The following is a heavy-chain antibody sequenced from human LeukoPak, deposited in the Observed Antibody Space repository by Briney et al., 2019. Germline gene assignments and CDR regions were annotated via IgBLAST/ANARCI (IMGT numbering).Heavy chain of an antibody. D-gene: IGHD6-19*01. J-gene: IGHJ4*02. V-gene: IGHV3-48*03. Sequence: PGGSLRLSCAASGFTFSSSEMNWVRQAPGKGLEWVSYISSSGTTIYYADSVKGRFTTSRDNAKNSLYLQMNSLRAEDTAVYYCARDPRGSSGWLDYWGQGTLVTVSS. CDR2: ISSSGTTI. CDR1: GFTFSSSE. CDR3: ARDPRGSSGWLDY.